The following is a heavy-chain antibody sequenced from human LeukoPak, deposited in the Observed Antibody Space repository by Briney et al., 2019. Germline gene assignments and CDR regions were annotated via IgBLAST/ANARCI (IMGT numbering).Heavy chain of an antibody. CDR1: GGSVFGSDYF. V-gene: IGHV4-39*07. J-gene: IGHJ4*02. CDR2: ISYTGST. Sequence: PSETLSLTCTVSGGSVFGSDYFWAWLRQSPWKGLDFIGSISYTGSTYYNPSLRSRLIVSVDTSKNQFSLRLTSVTAADTAVYYCAKTYSFGWYVPFDSWGQGTLVTVSS. D-gene: IGHD5-18*01. CDR3: AKTYSFGWYVPFDS.